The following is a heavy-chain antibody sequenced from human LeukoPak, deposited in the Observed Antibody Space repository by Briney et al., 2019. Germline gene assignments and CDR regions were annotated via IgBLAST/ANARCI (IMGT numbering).Heavy chain of an antibody. Sequence: GGPLRLSCAASGFTFSSYNMNWVRQAPGKGLEWLSYISSSSSTIYYADSVQGRFTISRDNAKNSLHVQMNSLRDEDTAVYYCARGDLDYWGQGTLVTVSS. V-gene: IGHV3-48*02. CDR2: ISSSSSTI. CDR1: GFTFSSYN. J-gene: IGHJ4*02. CDR3: ARGDLDY.